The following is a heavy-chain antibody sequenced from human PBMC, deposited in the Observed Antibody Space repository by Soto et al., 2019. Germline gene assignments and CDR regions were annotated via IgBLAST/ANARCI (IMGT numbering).Heavy chain of an antibody. V-gene: IGHV1-46*03. J-gene: IGHJ4*02. CDR3: ARAWGYGYFDY. D-gene: IGHD5-18*01. CDR2: INPSGGST. CDR1: GYTFTSYF. Sequence: ASVKVSCKASGYTFTSYFLHWVRQAPGQGLEWMGIINPSGGSTSYAQKFQGRVTMTRDTSTDTVYMELSSLRSEDTAMYYCARAWGYGYFDYWGQGTLVTVSS.